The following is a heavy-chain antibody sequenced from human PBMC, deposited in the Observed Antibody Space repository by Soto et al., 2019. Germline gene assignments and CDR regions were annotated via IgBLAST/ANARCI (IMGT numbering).Heavy chain of an antibody. Sequence: QVQLVESGGGVVQPGRSLRLSCAASGFTFSSYGMHWVRQAPGKGLEWVAVISYDGSNKYYEDSVKGRFTISRDNSKNTLYLQVNSLRAEDTAVYYCARDYYYDSSGYYRKYFQHWGQGTLVTVSS. J-gene: IGHJ1*01. D-gene: IGHD3-22*01. CDR1: GFTFSSYG. CDR2: ISYDGSNK. CDR3: ARDYYYDSSGYYRKYFQH. V-gene: IGHV3-30*03.